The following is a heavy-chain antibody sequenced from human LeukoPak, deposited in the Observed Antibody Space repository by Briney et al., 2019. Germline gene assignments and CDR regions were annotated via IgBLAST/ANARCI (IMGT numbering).Heavy chain of an antibody. J-gene: IGHJ4*02. Sequence: ASVKVSCKASGYTFTSYAKHWVRQAPGKGLEWMGGFDPEDGETIYAQKFQGRVTMTEDTSTDTAYMELSSLRSEDTAVYYCATGRVTGELFDYWGQGTLVTVSS. CDR3: ATGRVTGELFDY. V-gene: IGHV1-24*01. CDR1: GYTFTSYA. CDR2: FDPEDGET. D-gene: IGHD1-7*01.